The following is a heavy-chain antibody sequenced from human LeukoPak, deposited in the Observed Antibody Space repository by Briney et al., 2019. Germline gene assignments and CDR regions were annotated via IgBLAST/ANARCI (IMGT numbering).Heavy chain of an antibody. D-gene: IGHD3-22*01. V-gene: IGHV4-59*08. Sequence: SETLSLTCTVSGGSINNYYWSWLRQPPGKGLEWIGYIFHSGSTDYNPSLKSRVTISEDTSKNQFSLKLSSVTAADTAVYYCARRADDTSGYYPYWGQGTLVTVSS. CDR2: IFHSGST. CDR3: ARRADDTSGYYPY. CDR1: GGSINNYY. J-gene: IGHJ4*02.